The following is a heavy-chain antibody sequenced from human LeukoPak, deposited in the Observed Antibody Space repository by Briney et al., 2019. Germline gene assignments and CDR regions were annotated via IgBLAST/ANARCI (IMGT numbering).Heavy chain of an antibody. CDR3: AGRSHTSTSFDY. V-gene: IGHV3-48*03. CDR2: ISSSGSTI. CDR1: GFTFSSYE. J-gene: IGHJ4*02. Sequence: PGGSLRLSCAASGFTFSSYEMNWVRQAPGKGLEWVSYISSSGSTIYYADSVKGRFTISRDNAKNSLYLQMNSLRAEDTAVYYCAGRSHTSTSFDYWGQGTLVIVSS. D-gene: IGHD2-2*01.